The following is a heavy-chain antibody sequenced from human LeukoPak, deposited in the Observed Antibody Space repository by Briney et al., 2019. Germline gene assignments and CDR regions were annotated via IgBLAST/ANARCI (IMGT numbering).Heavy chain of an antibody. CDR2: IYYSGST. CDR3: ARVFSRTTELGISSFVLYYYYGMDV. CDR1: GGSISSGDYY. V-gene: IGHV4-30-4*01. D-gene: IGHD7-27*01. Sequence: SETLSLTCTVSGGSISSGDYYWSWIRQPPGKGLEWIGYIYYSGSTYYNPSLKSRVTISVDTSKNQFSLKLSSVTAADTAVYYCARVFSRTTELGISSFVLYYYYGMDVWGQGTTVTVSS. J-gene: IGHJ6*02.